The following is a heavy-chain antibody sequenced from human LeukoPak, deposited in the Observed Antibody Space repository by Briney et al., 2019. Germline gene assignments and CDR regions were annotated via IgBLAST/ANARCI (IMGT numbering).Heavy chain of an antibody. V-gene: IGHV4-39*01. CDR3: ARQFATAAADTRGYFDY. D-gene: IGHD6-25*01. CDR2: FFVSGST. J-gene: IGHJ4*02. Sequence: SETLSLTCTVSGGSISSSSDYWGWIRHPPGKGLEWIGSFFVSGSTHYNPSLRSRATLFVDTSKNQFSLKLTSMTAADAATYFCARQFATAAADTRGYFDYWGQGTVVAVSS. CDR1: GGSISSSSDY.